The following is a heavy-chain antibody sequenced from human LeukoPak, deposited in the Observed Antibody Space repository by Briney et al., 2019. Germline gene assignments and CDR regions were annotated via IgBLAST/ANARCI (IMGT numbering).Heavy chain of an antibody. V-gene: IGHV5-51*01. J-gene: IGHJ6*03. CDR2: IYPGDSDT. CDR1: GYSFTTYW. CDR3: ARDGAVPAAMTFYYYYYMDV. Sequence: GESLKISCRASGYSFTTYWIAWVRQMPGKGLEWMGIIYPGDSDTRYSPSFQGQVTISADKSISTAYMQWSSLKASDTAMYYCARDGAVPAAMTFYYYYYMDVWGKGTTVTVSS. D-gene: IGHD2-2*01.